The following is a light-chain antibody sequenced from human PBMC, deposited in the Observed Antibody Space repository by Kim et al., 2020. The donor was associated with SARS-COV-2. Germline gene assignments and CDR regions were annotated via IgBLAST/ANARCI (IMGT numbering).Light chain of an antibody. CDR1: SGDVGNYNY. CDR3: CSYTTSNTLV. J-gene: IGLJ2*01. CDR2: HVN. Sequence: GQSITSSCTGTSGDVGNYNYVSWYQQHPGKGPKLIIYHVNKRPSGVSDRFSGSKSGNMASLTISGLQADDEADYFCCSYTTSNTLVFGGGTQLTVL. V-gene: IGLV2-14*03.